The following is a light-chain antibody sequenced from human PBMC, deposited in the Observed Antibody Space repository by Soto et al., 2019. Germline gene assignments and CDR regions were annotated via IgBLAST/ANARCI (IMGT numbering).Light chain of an antibody. J-gene: IGLJ2*01. Sequence: QAVVTQPASVSGSPGQSITISCTGTSRDIGSSPYVSWYQQYPGKAPKCMIYDVNNRPSGVSNRFSGSKSGNTASLSISGLQAEDEAVYYCTSYTTTNTLALGGGTKLTVL. CDR1: SRDIGSSPY. CDR2: DVN. CDR3: TSYTTTNTLA. V-gene: IGLV2-14*03.